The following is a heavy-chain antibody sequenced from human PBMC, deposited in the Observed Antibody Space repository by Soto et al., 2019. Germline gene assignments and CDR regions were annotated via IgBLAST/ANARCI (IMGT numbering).Heavy chain of an antibody. CDR3: AADGGYYYDSSDQGAFDI. V-gene: IGHV1-58*01. J-gene: IGHJ3*02. D-gene: IGHD3-22*01. CDR2: IVVGSGNT. CDR1: GFTFTSSA. Sequence: SVKVSCKASGFTFTSSAVQWVRQALGQRLEWIGWIVVGSGNTNYAQKFQERVTITRDMSTSTAHMELSSLRSEDTAVYYCAADGGYYYDSSDQGAFDIWCQGTMVTVSS.